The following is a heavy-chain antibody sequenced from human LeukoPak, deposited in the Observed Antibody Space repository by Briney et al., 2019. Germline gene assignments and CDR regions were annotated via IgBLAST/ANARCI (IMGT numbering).Heavy chain of an antibody. CDR2: INHSGST. J-gene: IGHJ6*03. CDR3: TRGSIAYYYMDV. CDR1: GGSFSGHY. Sequence: PSETLSLTCAVYGGSFSGHYWSWIRQPPGKGLEWIGEINHSGSTNYNPSLKSRVTISVDTSKNQFSLKLSSVTAADTAVYYCTRGSIAYYYMDVWGKGTTVTISS. V-gene: IGHV4-34*01. D-gene: IGHD3-22*01.